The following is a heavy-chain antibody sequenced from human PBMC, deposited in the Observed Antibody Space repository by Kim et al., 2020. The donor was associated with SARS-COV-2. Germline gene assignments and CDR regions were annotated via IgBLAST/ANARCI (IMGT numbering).Heavy chain of an antibody. CDR2: IYYSGST. J-gene: IGHJ5*01. Sequence: SETLSLTCTVSGGSISSYYWSWIRQPPGKGLEWIGYIYYSGSTNYNPSLKSRVTISVDTSKNQFSLKLSSVTAADTAMYYCARESGYCSSTSCYVGGSHRWFDPWGQGTLVTVSS. CDR1: GGSISSYY. D-gene: IGHD2-2*01. V-gene: IGHV4-59*01. CDR3: ARESGYCSSTSCYVGGSHRWFDP.